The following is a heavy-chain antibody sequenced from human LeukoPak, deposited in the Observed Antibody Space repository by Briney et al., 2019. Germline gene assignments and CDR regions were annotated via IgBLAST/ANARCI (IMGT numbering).Heavy chain of an antibody. V-gene: IGHV4-4*02. CDR2: VNLQGSA. J-gene: IGHJ3*02. D-gene: IGHD6-19*01. CDR1: GGSISNTNW. CDR3: ARPKGPIAVAAFDI. Sequence: PSETLSLTCGVSGGSISNTNWWTWFRQPPGKGLEWIGEVNLQGSANYNPSLKSRVAISVDKSENHISLTLTSVTAEDSAVYYCARPKGPIAVAAFDIWGQGTMVTVSS.